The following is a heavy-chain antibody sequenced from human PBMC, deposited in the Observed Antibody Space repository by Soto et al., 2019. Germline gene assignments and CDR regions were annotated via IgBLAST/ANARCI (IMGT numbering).Heavy chain of an antibody. CDR3: ARKVGDY. J-gene: IGHJ4*02. CDR2: INQDGSVK. V-gene: IGHV3-7*05. D-gene: IGHD1-26*01. CDR1: GFIFSDYW. Sequence: EVQLVESGGGLVQPGGSLRLSCPASGFIFSDYWMSWVRQAPGEGLEWVANINQDGSVKYYVDSVKGRFTISRDNAKNSVYLQVNSLRAEDTALYYCARKVGDYWGQGTQVTVSS.